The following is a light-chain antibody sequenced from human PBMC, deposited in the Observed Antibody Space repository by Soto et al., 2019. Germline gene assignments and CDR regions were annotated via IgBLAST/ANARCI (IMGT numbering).Light chain of an antibody. CDR3: SSYNNSATYV. Sequence: QSVLTQPPSVSGSPGQSVTISCTGTSTDVGSANRVSWYQQPPGTAPRLIVYAVSNRPSGVPDRFSGSKSGNTASLTISGLQAEDEADYYCSSYNNSATYVFRTGTKVTVL. CDR2: AVS. CDR1: STDVGSANR. J-gene: IGLJ1*01. V-gene: IGLV2-18*02.